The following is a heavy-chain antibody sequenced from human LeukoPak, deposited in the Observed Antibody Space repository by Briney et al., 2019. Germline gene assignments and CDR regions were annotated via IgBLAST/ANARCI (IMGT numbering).Heavy chain of an antibody. CDR1: GGPISSGGYY. CDR3: ARDLATNAFDY. Sequence: SETLCLTCTVSGGPISSGGYYWSWIRQPPGKGLEWIGYIYHSGSTYYNPSLKSRVTISVDRSKNQFSLKLSSVTAADTAVYYCARDLATNAFDYWGQGTLVTVSS. V-gene: IGHV4-30-2*01. J-gene: IGHJ4*02. CDR2: IYHSGST. D-gene: IGHD1-26*01.